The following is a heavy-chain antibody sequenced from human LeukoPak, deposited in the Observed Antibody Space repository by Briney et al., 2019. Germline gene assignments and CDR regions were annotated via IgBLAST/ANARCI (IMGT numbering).Heavy chain of an antibody. CDR2: ISYDATDT. CDR3: AREGGYCSLGSCYGGYADY. J-gene: IGHJ4*02. D-gene: IGHD2-15*01. CDR1: GFIFSNYY. Sequence: GGSLRLSCAVSGFIFSNYYMYWARQAPGKGLVWVSRISYDATDTYYADSVKGRFTISRDNAHNTLYLQMNSLRAEDTGVYYCAREGGYCSLGSCYGGYADYWGQGALVTVSS. V-gene: IGHV3-74*01.